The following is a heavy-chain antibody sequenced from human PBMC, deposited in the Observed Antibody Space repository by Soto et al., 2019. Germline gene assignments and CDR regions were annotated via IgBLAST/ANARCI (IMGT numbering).Heavy chain of an antibody. V-gene: IGHV4-4*07. J-gene: IGHJ5*02. Sequence: VSGGSISRYYWSWVRQPAGKGLEWIGRIYTSGSTNYNPSLKSRVTMSVDTSKNQFSLKLSSVTAADTAVYYCARVKGDDYINWFDPWGQGTLVTVSS. CDR2: IYTSGST. D-gene: IGHD4-4*01. CDR3: ARVKGDDYINWFDP. CDR1: GGSISRYY.